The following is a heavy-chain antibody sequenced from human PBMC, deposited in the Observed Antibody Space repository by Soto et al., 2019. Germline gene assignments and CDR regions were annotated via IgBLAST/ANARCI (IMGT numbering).Heavy chain of an antibody. J-gene: IGHJ6*02. V-gene: IGHV1-2*04. CDR2: INPNSGGT. CDR1: GYTFTGYY. CDR3: ARNNWNYEHGMDV. D-gene: IGHD1-7*01. Sequence: ASVKVSCKASGYTFTGYYMHWVRQAPGQGLEWMGWINPNSGGTNYAQKFQGWVTMTRDTSISTAYMELSRLRSDDTAVYYCARNNWNYEHGMDVWGQGTTVTVSS.